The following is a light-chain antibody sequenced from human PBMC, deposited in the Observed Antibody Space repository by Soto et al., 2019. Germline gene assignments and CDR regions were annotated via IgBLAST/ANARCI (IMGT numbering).Light chain of an antibody. CDR3: QQFYSYPT. CDR1: QGISDT. V-gene: IGKV1-13*02. CDR2: DAS. J-gene: IGKJ2*01. Sequence: AIQLTQSPSSLFASVGDRVTITCRASQGISDTLAWYQQKPGRVPKLLIYDASTLQSGVPSRFSGSGSGTEFTLTISSLQPEDFASYYCQQFYSYPTFGQGTKLEIK.